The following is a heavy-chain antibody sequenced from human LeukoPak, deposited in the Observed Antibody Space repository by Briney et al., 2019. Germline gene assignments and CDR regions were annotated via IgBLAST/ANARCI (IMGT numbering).Heavy chain of an antibody. J-gene: IGHJ4*02. V-gene: IGHV4-34*01. CDR3: ARGPPTDYYDSSGFYYVFDY. CDR2: INHSGST. Sequence: PSETLSLTCAVYGGLFSGYYWSWIRQPPGKGLEWIGEINHSGSTNYDPSLKSRVTISVDTSKNQFSLKLSSVTAADTAVYFCARGPPTDYYDSSGFYYVFDYWGQGTLVTVSS. D-gene: IGHD3-22*01. CDR1: GGLFSGYY.